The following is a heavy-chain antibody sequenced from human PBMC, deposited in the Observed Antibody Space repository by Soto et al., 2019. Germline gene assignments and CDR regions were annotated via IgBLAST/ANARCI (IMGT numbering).Heavy chain of an antibody. J-gene: IGHJ4*02. CDR1: GGSIDSYY. V-gene: IGHV4-59*01. D-gene: IGHD5-18*01. CDR3: PTNVDTATGYDY. Sequence: PSERLSLTCTVSGGSIDSYYWSWIRQRPGKGLEWIGYIYHSGSTDYNPSLNSRVTISVATSKKQFSLNLTSVTAADTAVYYCPTNVDTATGYDYWGQGALVTVS. CDR2: IYHSGST.